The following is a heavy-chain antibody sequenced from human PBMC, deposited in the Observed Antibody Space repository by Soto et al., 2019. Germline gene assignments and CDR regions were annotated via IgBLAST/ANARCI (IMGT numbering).Heavy chain of an antibody. Sequence: ASVKVSCKASGGTFSSYAISWVRQAPGQGLEWMGGIIPIFGTANYAQKFQGRVTITADKSTSTAYMELSSLRSEDTAVHYCASADYSSSSPIDYWGQGTLVTVSS. J-gene: IGHJ4*02. CDR1: GGTFSSYA. CDR3: ASADYSSSSPIDY. D-gene: IGHD6-6*01. V-gene: IGHV1-69*06. CDR2: IIPIFGTA.